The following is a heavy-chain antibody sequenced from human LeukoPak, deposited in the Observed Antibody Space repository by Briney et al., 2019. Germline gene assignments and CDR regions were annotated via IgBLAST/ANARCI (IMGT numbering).Heavy chain of an antibody. CDR2: INQDGSEK. Sequence: GGSLRLSCAAPGFTFSGYWMHWVRQAPGKGLEWVANINQDGSEKYYVDSVKGRFTVSRDNAKNSLDLQMNTLRAEDTAVYYCARRKLTYYYGMDVWGQGTTVTVSS. CDR1: GFTFSGYW. V-gene: IGHV3-7*01. D-gene: IGHD1-7*01. CDR3: ARRKLTYYYGMDV. J-gene: IGHJ6*02.